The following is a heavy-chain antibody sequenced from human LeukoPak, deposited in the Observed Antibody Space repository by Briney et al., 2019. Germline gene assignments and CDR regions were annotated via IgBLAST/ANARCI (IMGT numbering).Heavy chain of an antibody. CDR1: GYTFTGYD. CDR2: LNPNSGNT. CDR3: ARDGQEYDTGFFDY. V-gene: IGHV1-8*03. Sequence: ASVTVSCKASGYTFTGYDINWVRQAAGQGLEWMGWLNPNSGNTGYAQKFQGRVTITRDTSITTAYMELSSLRSEDTAVYYCARDGQEYDTGFFDYWGQGTLVTVSS. D-gene: IGHD1-1*01. J-gene: IGHJ4*02.